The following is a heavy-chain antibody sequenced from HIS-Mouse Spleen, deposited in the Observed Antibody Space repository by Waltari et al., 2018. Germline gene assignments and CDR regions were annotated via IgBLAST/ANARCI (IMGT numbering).Heavy chain of an antibody. V-gene: IGHV3-30*04. CDR1: GFTFSSYA. J-gene: IGHJ4*02. CDR3: ARDSYSSSWYFDY. D-gene: IGHD6-13*01. Sequence: QVQLVESGGGVVQPGRSLRLSCAASGFTFSSYAMHWVRQAPGKGLEWVAVIQYDGRNKYYADSVKGRFTISRDNSKNTLYLQMNSLRAEDTAVYYCARDSYSSSWYFDYWGQGTLVTVSS. CDR2: IQYDGRNK.